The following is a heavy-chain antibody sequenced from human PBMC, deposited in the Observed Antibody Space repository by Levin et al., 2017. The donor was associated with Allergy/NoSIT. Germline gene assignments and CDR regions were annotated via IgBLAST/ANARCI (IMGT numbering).Heavy chain of an antibody. Sequence: GESLKISCAASGFTFTNYAMSWVRQAPGKGLEWVSVISGDMVTTYYADSVKGRFTISRDNYRNTLYMQMKSLRAEDTPVYYCAKAQAFHLLQGLGFGSWGQGTLVTVSS. J-gene: IGHJ4*02. CDR2: ISGDMVTT. D-gene: IGHD3-16*01. V-gene: IGHV3-23*01. CDR1: GFTFTNYA. CDR3: AKAQAFHLLQGLGFGS.